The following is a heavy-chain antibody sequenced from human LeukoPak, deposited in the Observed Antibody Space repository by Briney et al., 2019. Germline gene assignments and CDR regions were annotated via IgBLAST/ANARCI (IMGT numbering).Heavy chain of an antibody. CDR2: MWYDGSKK. CDR1: GLIFSIHG. Sequence: GGSLRLSCAPSGLIFSIHGTHWARHAPEGGLEWVGVMWYDGSKKYYRDSVKGRFTISRDNSKNTLYLQMNSLRAEHTAVYYCARDLSVAGIRLVGADRLKYYYYGMDVWGQETTVTVSS. V-gene: IGHV3-33*01. D-gene: IGHD6-19*01. CDR3: ARDLSVAGIRLVGADRLKYYYYGMDV. J-gene: IGHJ6*01.